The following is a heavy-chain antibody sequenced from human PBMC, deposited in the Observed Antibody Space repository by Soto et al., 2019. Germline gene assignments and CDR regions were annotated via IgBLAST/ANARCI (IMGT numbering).Heavy chain of an antibody. V-gene: IGHV3-23*01. J-gene: IGHJ6*02. CDR2: ISARGEKT. CDR1: GFTLNSYA. D-gene: IGHD3-22*01. CDR3: AKALPMYYYDSSGYSDYYYDMDV. Sequence: VGSLRLSCAASGFTLNSYAMNWVRQAPGKGLEWVSGISARGEKTYYADSVKGRFTISRDNSKNTVYLQMNSLRAKDTAVFYCAKALPMYYYDSSGYSDYYYDMDVWGRGTTVTVSS.